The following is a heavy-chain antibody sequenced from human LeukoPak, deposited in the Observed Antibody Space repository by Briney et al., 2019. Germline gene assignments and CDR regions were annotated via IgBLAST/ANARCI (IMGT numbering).Heavy chain of an antibody. CDR1: GYTFTGYY. D-gene: IGHD3-10*01. CDR3: ARDSAIYYGSDYYMDV. J-gene: IGHJ6*03. Sequence: ASVTVSCTASGYTFTGYYIHWVRQAPGQGLEWMGWITPNSGGTNYAQKFQGRVTMTRDTSISTAYMELSSLRSDDTAVYYCARDSAIYYGSDYYMDVWGKGTTVTISS. CDR2: ITPNSGGT. V-gene: IGHV1-2*02.